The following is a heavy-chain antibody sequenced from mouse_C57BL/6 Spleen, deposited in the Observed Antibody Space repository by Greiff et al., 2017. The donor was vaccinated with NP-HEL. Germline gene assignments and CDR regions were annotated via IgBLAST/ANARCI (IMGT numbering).Heavy chain of an antibody. J-gene: IGHJ3*01. CDR1: GYTFTDYE. D-gene: IGHD2-1*01. CDR2: IDPETGGT. V-gene: IGHV1-15*01. CDR3: TRPRYGNPFAY. Sequence: VKLQESGAELVRPGASVTLSCKASGYTFTDYEMHWVKQTPVHGLEWIGAIDPETGGTAYNQKFKGKAILTADKSSSTAYMELRSLTSEDSAVYYCTRPRYGNPFAYWGQGTLVTVSA.